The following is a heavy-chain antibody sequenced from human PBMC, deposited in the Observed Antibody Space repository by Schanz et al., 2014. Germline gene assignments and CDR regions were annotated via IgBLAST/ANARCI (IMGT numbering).Heavy chain of an antibody. Sequence: EVQLVESGGGFVQPGGSLRLSCAASGFTFSVYWMHWVRQPPGKGLVSVSRISGDGTTTSYADSVKGRFTISRDNAKNTLYLQMNSLRAEDAAVYYCARVELSVYYYAMDVWGQGTTVTVSS. CDR3: ARVELSVYYYAMDV. V-gene: IGHV3-74*01. D-gene: IGHD2-15*01. J-gene: IGHJ6*02. CDR2: ISGDGTTT. CDR1: GFTFSVYW.